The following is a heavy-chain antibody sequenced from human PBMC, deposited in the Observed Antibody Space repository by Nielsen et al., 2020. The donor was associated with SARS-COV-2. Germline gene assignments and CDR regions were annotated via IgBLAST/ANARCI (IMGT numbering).Heavy chain of an antibody. V-gene: IGHV3-30*18. CDR2: ISYDGSDQ. CDR3: AKDGAYYGVRGVVHFGY. J-gene: IGHJ4*02. D-gene: IGHD3-10*01. CDR1: GFTFTRFG. Sequence: GESLKISCAVSGFTFTRFGMHWVRQTPGKGLEWVAYISYDGSDQYYEDSLKGRFTISRDNSKNILYLQMNNLRAEDTAVYYCAKDGAYYGVRGVVHFGYGGRGTVVTVSS.